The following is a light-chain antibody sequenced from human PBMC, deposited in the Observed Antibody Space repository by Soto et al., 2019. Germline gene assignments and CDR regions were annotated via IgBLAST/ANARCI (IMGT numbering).Light chain of an antibody. V-gene: IGLV2-11*01. CDR1: SSDVGGYNY. Sequence: QSALTQPRSVSGSPGQSVTISCTGTSSDVGGYNYVSWYQQHPGKAPKLMIYDVSKRPSGVPDRFSGSKSGNTASLTISGLQAEDEADYYCFSYAGRYTYVFGTGTKLTLL. CDR3: FSYAGRYTYV. CDR2: DVS. J-gene: IGLJ1*01.